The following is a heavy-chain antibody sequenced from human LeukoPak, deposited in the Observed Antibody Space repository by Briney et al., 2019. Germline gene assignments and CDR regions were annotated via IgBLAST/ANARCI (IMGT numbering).Heavy chain of an antibody. Sequence: GGSLRLSCAASGFTFSDYYMNWIRQAPGKGLEWVSDISSSSSYTNYADSVKGRFTISRDNAKNSLYLQMNSLRAEDTAVYYCAKSGYYPYFEYWGLGTLVTVSS. D-gene: IGHD3-3*01. CDR3: AKSGYYPYFEY. CDR2: ISSSSSYT. J-gene: IGHJ4*02. V-gene: IGHV3-11*06. CDR1: GFTFSDYY.